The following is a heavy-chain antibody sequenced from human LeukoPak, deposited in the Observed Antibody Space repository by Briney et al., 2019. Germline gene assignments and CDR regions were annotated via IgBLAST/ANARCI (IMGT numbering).Heavy chain of an antibody. Sequence: PSETLSLTCAVSGYSISSGYYWGWIRQPPGKGLEWIGSIYHSGSTYYNPSLKSRVTISVDTSRNQFSLKLSSVTAADTAVYYCARGLRGVQPTKKVSQLYYMDVWGKGTTVTVSS. CDR2: IYHSGST. CDR1: GYSISSGYY. V-gene: IGHV4-38-2*01. J-gene: IGHJ6*03. CDR3: ARGLRGVQPTKKVSQLYYMDV. D-gene: IGHD3-10*01.